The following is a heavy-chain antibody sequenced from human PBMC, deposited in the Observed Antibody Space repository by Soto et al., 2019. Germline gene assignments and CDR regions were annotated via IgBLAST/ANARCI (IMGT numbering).Heavy chain of an antibody. Sequence: QVQLQQWGAGLLKPSETLSLTCGVYGGSFSGYYWSWIRQPPGKGLEWIGEINHSGSTNYNNPSLTSRVTRSVDTSKTQFSLKLGSVTAADTAVYYCARQFKGIAMRDYWGQGTLVTVSS. CDR2: INHSGST. J-gene: IGHJ4*02. CDR1: GGSFSGYY. CDR3: ARQFKGIAMRDY. V-gene: IGHV4-34*01. D-gene: IGHD6-13*01.